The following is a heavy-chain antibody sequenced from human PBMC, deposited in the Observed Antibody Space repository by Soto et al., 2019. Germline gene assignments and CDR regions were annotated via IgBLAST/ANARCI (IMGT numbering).Heavy chain of an antibody. CDR2: IIPSIGII. V-gene: IGHV1-69*04. CDR1: GGTFSSFV. Sequence: SVKVSCKASGGTFSSFVISWVRQAPGQGLEWMGRIIPSIGIINYAQKFQGRVTITADTSTSTAYMELSSLRSDDTAVYYCAREGDMKFHSDSSDEPGYWGQGTLVTVS. CDR3: AREGDMKFHSDSSDEPGY. J-gene: IGHJ4*02. D-gene: IGHD3-22*01.